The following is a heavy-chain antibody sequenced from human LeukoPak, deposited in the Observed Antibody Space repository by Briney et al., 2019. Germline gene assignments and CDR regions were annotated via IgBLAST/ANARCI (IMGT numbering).Heavy chain of an antibody. CDR1: GFTFSDYY. V-gene: IGHV3-11*04. J-gene: IGHJ4*02. Sequence: GGSLRLSCAASGFTFSDYYMNWVRQAPGKGLEWVSYISSSGSTIYYADSVKGRFTISRDNAKNSLYLQMNSLRAEDTAVYYCARVESHSYGFVYWGQGTLVTVSS. CDR2: ISSSGSTI. CDR3: ARVESHSYGFVY. D-gene: IGHD5-18*01.